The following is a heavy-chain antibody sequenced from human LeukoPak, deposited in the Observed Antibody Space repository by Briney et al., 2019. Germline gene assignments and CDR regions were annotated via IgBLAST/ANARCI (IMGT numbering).Heavy chain of an antibody. CDR1: GGPINSDY. V-gene: IGHV4-59*01. J-gene: IGHJ3*02. CDR2: IYSSGST. CDR3: ARGAGRWAI. D-gene: IGHD4-23*01. Sequence: SETLSLTCTVSGGPINSDYWNWLRQPPGQGLEWIGYIYSSGSTYYNPSLNSRVSISLDTSKNQLSLKLGSVTAADTAVYYCARGAGRWAIWGQGTMVTVSS.